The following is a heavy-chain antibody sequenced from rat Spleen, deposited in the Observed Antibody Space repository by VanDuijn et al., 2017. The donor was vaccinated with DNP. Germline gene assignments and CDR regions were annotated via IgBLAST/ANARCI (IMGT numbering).Heavy chain of an antibody. V-gene: IGHV5-22*01. J-gene: IGHJ4*01. Sequence: EVQLVESGGGLVQPGRSLKLSCAASGFTFSDYYMAWVRQAPTRGLEWVAYISYDGGITSYGDSVKGRFTISRDNAKNTLYLQMNSLRSEDTATYYCARPSRSFSPYYAMDAWGQGTSVTVSS. CDR3: ARPSRSFSPYYAMDA. CDR2: ISYDGGIT. D-gene: IGHD4-2*01. CDR1: GFTFSDYY.